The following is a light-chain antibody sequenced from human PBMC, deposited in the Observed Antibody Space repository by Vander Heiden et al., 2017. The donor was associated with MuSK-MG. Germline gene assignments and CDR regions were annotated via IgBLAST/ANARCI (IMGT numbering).Light chain of an antibody. J-gene: IGKJ4*01. CDR3: QQYADSWNLT. CDR1: QSVSSTY. V-gene: IGKV3-20*01. Sequence: EIVLTQSPGTLSLSPGERATLSCRASQSVSSTYLAWYQQKPGQAPRLLIYGASIRATGIPDRFSGSGYGTDFTLTISRLEPEDFALYYCQQYADSWNLTFGGGTKVEIK. CDR2: GAS.